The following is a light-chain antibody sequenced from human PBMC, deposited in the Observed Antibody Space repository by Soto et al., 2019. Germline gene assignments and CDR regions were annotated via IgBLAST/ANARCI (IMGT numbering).Light chain of an antibody. CDR1: SSDIGRYDY. CDR3: SSFTITSTPVV. Sequence: QSALTQPASVSGSPGQSITISCTGTSSDIGRYDYIYWYQQHPGKAPKLMIYDVSNRPSGIPKRFSGSKSGNTASLTISGLQAEDEADYYCSSFTITSTPVVFGGGTKLTVL. J-gene: IGLJ2*01. V-gene: IGLV2-14*03. CDR2: DVS.